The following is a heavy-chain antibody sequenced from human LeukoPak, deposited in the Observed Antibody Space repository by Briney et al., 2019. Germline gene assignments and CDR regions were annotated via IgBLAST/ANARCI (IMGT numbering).Heavy chain of an antibody. J-gene: IGHJ4*02. D-gene: IGHD6-13*01. Sequence: ASVKVSCKASGYTFTGAYIHWVRQAPGQGPEWMGWINSYSGGTNYAQKFQGRVTLTRDTSLGTAYMELSRLRSDDTAVYYCARKGEAASFDYWGQGTLVTVSS. CDR3: ARKGEAASFDY. CDR1: GYTFTGAY. CDR2: INSYSGGT. V-gene: IGHV1-2*02.